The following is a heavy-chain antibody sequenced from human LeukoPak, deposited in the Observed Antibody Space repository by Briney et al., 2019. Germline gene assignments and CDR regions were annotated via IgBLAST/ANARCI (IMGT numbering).Heavy chain of an antibody. CDR1: GYSISSGYY. Sequence: SETLSLTCSVSGYSISSGYYWGWVRQPPGKGLEWIGEIYHSGSTNYNPSLKSRVTISVDTSKNQFSLKLSSVTATDTAVYYCARRSKYYYDSSGYFYWGQGTLVTVSS. CDR3: ARRSKYYYDSSGYFY. CDR2: IYHSGST. J-gene: IGHJ4*02. V-gene: IGHV4-38-2*02. D-gene: IGHD3-22*01.